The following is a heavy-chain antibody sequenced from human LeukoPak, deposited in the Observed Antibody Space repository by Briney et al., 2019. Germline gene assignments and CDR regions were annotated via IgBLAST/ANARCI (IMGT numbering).Heavy chain of an antibody. Sequence: ASVKVPCKTSGYTFTSYGISWVRQAPGQGLEWMGWISGYNGNTKYAQKIQGRVTMTTDTSTRTTYMEMRSLKSDDTAVYYCARDVPEYYDFWSGYSSEYQFDFWGQGTLVTVSS. CDR1: GYTFTSYG. CDR2: ISGYNGNT. V-gene: IGHV1-18*01. CDR3: ARDVPEYYDFWSGYSSEYQFDF. D-gene: IGHD3-3*01. J-gene: IGHJ4*02.